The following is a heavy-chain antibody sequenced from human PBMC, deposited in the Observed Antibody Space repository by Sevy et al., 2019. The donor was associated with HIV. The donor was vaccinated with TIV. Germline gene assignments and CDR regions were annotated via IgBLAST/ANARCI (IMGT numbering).Heavy chain of an antibody. J-gene: IGHJ6*02. D-gene: IGHD3-16*01. CDR3: VREDLVLGEDNYYGMDV. CDR1: GFTVSDNY. CDR2: IYIAGRT. V-gene: IGHV3-53*01. Sequence: GGSLRLSCAVSGFTVSDNYMNWVRQAPGKGLEWVLIIYIAGRTYYADSVRGRFTISRDKAKNTLYLQMNSLRVGDTAVYYCVREDLVLGEDNYYGMDVWGQGTTVTVSS.